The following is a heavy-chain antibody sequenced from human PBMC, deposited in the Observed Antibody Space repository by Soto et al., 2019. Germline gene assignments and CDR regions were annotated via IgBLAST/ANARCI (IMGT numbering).Heavy chain of an antibody. CDR2: IYPGDSDT. D-gene: IGHD6-19*01. V-gene: IGHV5-51*01. CDR3: ARFSLIAVAGTSAFDI. J-gene: IGHJ3*02. Sequence: GSLKISCKGSGYSFTSYWIGWVRQMPGKGLEWMGIIYPGDSDTRYSPSFQGQVTISADKSISTAYLQWSSLKASDTAMYYCARFSLIAVAGTSAFDIWGQGTMDTVSS. CDR1: GYSFTSYW.